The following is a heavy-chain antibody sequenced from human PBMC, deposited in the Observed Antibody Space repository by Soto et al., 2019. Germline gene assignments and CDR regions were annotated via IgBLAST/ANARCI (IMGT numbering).Heavy chain of an antibody. CDR3: AHRRSHPRWLQWADYFDY. D-gene: IGHD5-12*01. CDR1: GFSLSTSGVG. J-gene: IGHJ4*02. V-gene: IGHV2-5*02. CDR2: IYWDDDK. Sequence: QITLKESGPTLVKPTQTLTLTCTFSGFSLSTSGVGVGWIRQPPGKALEWLALIYWDDDKRYSPSLKSRLTITKDTSKNQVVLTMTNMDPVDTATYYCAHRRSHPRWLQWADYFDYWGQGTLVTVSS.